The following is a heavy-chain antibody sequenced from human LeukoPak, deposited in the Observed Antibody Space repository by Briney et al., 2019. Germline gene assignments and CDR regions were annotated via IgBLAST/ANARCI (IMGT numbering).Heavy chain of an antibody. CDR1: GYSISSAYY. CDR3: ARGFRGPNFDY. D-gene: IGHD3-10*01. CDR2: IHYSGST. V-gene: IGHV4-38-2*02. J-gene: IGHJ4*02. Sequence: SETLSLTCHVSGYSISSAYYWGWIRQPPGKELEWIGSIHYSGSTSYNPSLKSRVTISGDTSKNQFSLKLSSVTAADTAVYYCARGFRGPNFDYWGQGTLVTVSS.